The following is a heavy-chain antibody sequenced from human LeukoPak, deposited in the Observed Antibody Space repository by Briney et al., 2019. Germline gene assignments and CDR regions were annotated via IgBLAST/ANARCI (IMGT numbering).Heavy chain of an antibody. J-gene: IGHJ4*02. CDR1: GFTFSDYY. V-gene: IGHV3-11*01. CDR2: ITNSGSTR. Sequence: AGTLSLSCAASGFTFSDYYWSWLRQAQGKGLECVSYITNSGSTRYYADSVKGRFTISRDKAKNSLYLQMNSLRAEDTAVYSCAREYCRSTSCYGYPDYWGQGTLVTVSS. D-gene: IGHD2-2*01. CDR3: AREYCRSTSCYGYPDY.